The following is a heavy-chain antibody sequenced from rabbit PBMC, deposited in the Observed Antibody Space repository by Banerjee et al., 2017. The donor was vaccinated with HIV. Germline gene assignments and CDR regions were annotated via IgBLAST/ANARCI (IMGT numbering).Heavy chain of an antibody. J-gene: IGHJ4*01. D-gene: IGHD1-1*01. CDR3: ARDAGDYMGNL. CDR2: IYASSGRT. Sequence: QEQLVESGGGLVKPGASLTLTCTASGFSFSGGYDMCWVRQAPGKGLEWIACIYASSGRTYYASWAKGRFTISKTSSTTVTLQMTSLTAADTATYFCARDAGDYMGNLWGPGTLVTVS. V-gene: IGHV1S45*01. CDR1: GFSFSGGYD.